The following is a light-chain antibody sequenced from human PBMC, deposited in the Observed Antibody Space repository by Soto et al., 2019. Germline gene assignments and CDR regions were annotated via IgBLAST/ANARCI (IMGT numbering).Light chain of an antibody. CDR1: SSDIGSYNL. J-gene: IGLJ1*01. Sequence: QSALTQPASVSGSPGQSITISCTGTSSDIGSYNLVSWYQQHPGKAPKLILYEGNKRPSGVSNRFSGSKSGNTASLTISGLQAEDEADYYCSSYTSSSTYVFGTGTKLTVL. V-gene: IGLV2-14*02. CDR3: SSYTSSSTYV. CDR2: EGN.